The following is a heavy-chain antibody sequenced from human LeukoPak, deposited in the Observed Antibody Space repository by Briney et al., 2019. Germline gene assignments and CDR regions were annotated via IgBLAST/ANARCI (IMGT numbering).Heavy chain of an antibody. CDR3: ARRGIYDSSGYYYLYFDY. CDR1: GGSITSGSYY. CDR2: IYLSGST. D-gene: IGHD3-22*01. J-gene: IGHJ4*02. Sequence: KTSETLSLTCTVSGGSITSGSYYWSWIRQPAGKGLEWIGRIYLSGSTNYNPSLKSRVTISVDTSKNQFSLKLSSVTAADTAVYYCARRGIYDSSGYYYLYFDYWGQGTLVTVSS. V-gene: IGHV4-61*02.